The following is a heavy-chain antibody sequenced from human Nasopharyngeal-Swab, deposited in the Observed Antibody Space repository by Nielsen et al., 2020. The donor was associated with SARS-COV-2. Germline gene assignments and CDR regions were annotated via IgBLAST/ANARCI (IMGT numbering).Heavy chain of an antibody. D-gene: IGHD1-26*01. CDR3: AREEMGSGSYSPHDY. CDR2: ISSSSSYI. V-gene: IGHV3-21*01. J-gene: IGHJ4*02. Sequence: GASLKISCAASGFTFSSYSMNWVRQAPGKGLEWVSSISSSSSYIYYADSVKGRFTISRDNAKNSLYLQMNSLRAEDTAVYYCAREEMGSGSYSPHDYWGQGTLVTVSS. CDR1: GFTFSSYS.